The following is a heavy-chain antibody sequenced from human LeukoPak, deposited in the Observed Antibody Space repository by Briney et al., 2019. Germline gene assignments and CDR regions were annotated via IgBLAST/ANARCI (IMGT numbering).Heavy chain of an antibody. CDR3: ARRDIAVAGFLDY. CDR1: GGSISSSNW. J-gene: IGHJ4*02. Sequence: SGTLSLTCAVSGGSISSSNWWSWVRQPPGKGLEWIGEIYHSGSTNYNPSLKSRVTISVDKSKNQFSLKLSSVTAADTAVYYCARRDIAVAGFLDYWGQGTLVTVSS. V-gene: IGHV4-4*02. D-gene: IGHD6-19*01. CDR2: IYHSGST.